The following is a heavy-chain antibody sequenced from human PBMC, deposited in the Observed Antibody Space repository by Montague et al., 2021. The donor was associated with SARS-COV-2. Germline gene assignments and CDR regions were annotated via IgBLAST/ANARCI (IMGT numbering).Heavy chain of an antibody. CDR2: MYYRGST. J-gene: IGHJ2*01. Sequence: SETLSLTCTISGCTVSPYYWRWIRQPTGTGLEWTGHMYYRGSTNYNPFLESRDTMSLDTSANQFSLKLTSVTAAETSFYFCARGRDERGYSFGYYYFDLW. CDR1: GCTVSPYY. CDR3: ARGRDERGYSFGYYYFDL. V-gene: IGHV4-59*02. D-gene: IGHD5-18*01.